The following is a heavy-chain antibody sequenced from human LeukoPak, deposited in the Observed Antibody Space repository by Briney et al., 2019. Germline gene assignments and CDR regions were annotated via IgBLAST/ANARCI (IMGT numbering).Heavy chain of an antibody. CDR3: ARSPAKVLRFLEWAADAFDI. J-gene: IGHJ3*02. CDR1: GGSFSGYY. D-gene: IGHD3-3*01. Sequence: PSETLSLTCAVYGGSFSGYYWSWIRQPPGKGLKWIGEINHSGSTNYNPSLKSRVTISVDTSKNQFSLKLSSVTAADTAVYYCARSPAKVLRFLEWAADAFDIWGQGTMVTVSS. V-gene: IGHV4-34*01. CDR2: INHSGST.